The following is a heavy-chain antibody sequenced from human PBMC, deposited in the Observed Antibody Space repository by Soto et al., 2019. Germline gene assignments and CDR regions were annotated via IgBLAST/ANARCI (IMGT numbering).Heavy chain of an antibody. Sequence: SETLSLTCTVSGGSISSSSYYWGWIRQPPGKGLEWIGSIYYSGSTYYNPSLKSRVTISVDTSKNQFSLKLSSVTAADTAVYYCVYDFWSGYSPGYYYYGMDVWGQGTTVTVSS. CDR2: IYYSGST. V-gene: IGHV4-39*01. J-gene: IGHJ6*02. CDR1: GGSISSSSYY. D-gene: IGHD3-3*01. CDR3: VYDFWSGYSPGYYYYGMDV.